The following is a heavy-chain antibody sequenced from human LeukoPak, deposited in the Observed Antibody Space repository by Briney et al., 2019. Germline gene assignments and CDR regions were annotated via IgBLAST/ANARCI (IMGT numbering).Heavy chain of an antibody. CDR1: GFTFSSYA. J-gene: IGHJ4*02. D-gene: IGHD2-15*01. CDR3: AKDGIVVVVAATLATYFDY. CDR2: ISGSGGST. Sequence: PGGSLRLSCAASGFTFSSYAMSWVRQAPGKGLEWVSAISGSGGSTYYADSVKGRFTISRDNSKNTLYLQMNSLRAEDTAVYYCAKDGIVVVVAATLATYFDYWGQGTLVTVSS. V-gene: IGHV3-23*01.